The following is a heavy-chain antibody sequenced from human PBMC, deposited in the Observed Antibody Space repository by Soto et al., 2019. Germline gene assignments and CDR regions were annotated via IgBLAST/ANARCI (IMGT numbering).Heavy chain of an antibody. CDR2: IRSKAYGGTT. V-gene: IGHV3-49*03. CDR1: GFTFGDYA. J-gene: IGHJ4*02. D-gene: IGHD2-15*01. CDR3: TRGLGYCSGGSCYSGFDY. Sequence: GGSLRLSCTASGFTFGDYAMSWFRQAPGKGLEWVSFIRSKAYGGTTEYAASVKGRFTISRDDYKSIAYLQMNSLKTEDTAVYYCTRGLGYCSGGSCYSGFDYWGPGTLVTVSS.